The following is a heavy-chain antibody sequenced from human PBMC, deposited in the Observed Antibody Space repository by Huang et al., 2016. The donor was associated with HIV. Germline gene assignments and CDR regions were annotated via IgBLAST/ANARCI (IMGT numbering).Heavy chain of an antibody. V-gene: IGHV1-2*02. J-gene: IGHJ4*02. D-gene: IGHD6-6*01. CDR2: LNPKRGGP. Sequence: QVQLVQSGAEVKNPGASVRVSCKASGYTFTDSNIHWVRKAPGQGLGWLGWLNPKRGGPSYAQRFQRRSTMTRDTTMSTVHMDRRRSRSDDTAVYFCARDWSFGSSTSPADWGQGTLVTVSS. CDR1: GYTFTDSN. CDR3: ARDWSFGSSTSPAD.